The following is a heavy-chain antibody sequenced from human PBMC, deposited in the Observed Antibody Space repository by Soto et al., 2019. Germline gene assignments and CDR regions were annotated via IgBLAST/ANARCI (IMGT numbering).Heavy chain of an antibody. D-gene: IGHD4-17*01. CDR1: GGSFSGYY. CDR2: INHSGST. Sequence: TLSLTCAVYGGSFSGYYWSWIRQPPGKGLEWIGEINHSGSTNYNPSLKSRVTISVDTSKNQFSLKLSSVTAADTAVYYCARDDYGDRQGFFFDYWGQGTLVTVSS. CDR3: ARDDYGDRQGFFFDY. J-gene: IGHJ4*02. V-gene: IGHV4-34*01.